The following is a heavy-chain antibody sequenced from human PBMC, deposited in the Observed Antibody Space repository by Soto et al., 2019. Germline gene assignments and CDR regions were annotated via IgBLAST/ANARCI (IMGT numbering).Heavy chain of an antibody. D-gene: IGHD3-10*01. CDR2: IKQDGSEK. CDR3: ARDYYYGSGSYGPNWFDP. J-gene: IGHJ5*02. CDR1: GFTFSSYW. Sequence: PGGSLRLSCAASGFTFSSYWMSWFRQAPGKGREWVAPIKQDGSEKYYVDSVKGRFTISRDNAKNPLYLQMNSLRAEDAAVYYCARDYYYGSGSYGPNWFDPWGQGT. V-gene: IGHV3-7*03.